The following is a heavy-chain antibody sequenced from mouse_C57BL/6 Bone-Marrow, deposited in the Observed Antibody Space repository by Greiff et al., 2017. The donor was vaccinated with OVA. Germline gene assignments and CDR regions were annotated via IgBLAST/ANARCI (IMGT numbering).Heavy chain of an antibody. Sequence: QVQLQQPGAELVKPGASVKLSCKASGYTFTSYWMQWVKQRPGQGLEWIGEIDPSDSYTNYNQQFKGKATLTVDTSSSTAYMQLSSLTSEDSAVYYCGTGYFDYWGQGTTLTVSS. CDR2: IDPSDSYT. CDR1: GYTFTSYW. D-gene: IGHD4-1*01. V-gene: IGHV1-50*01. J-gene: IGHJ2*01. CDR3: GTGYFDY.